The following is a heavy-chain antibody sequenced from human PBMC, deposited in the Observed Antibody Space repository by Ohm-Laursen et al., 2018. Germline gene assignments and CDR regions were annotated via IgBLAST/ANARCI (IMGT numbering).Heavy chain of an antibody. D-gene: IGHD6-19*01. V-gene: IGHV2-5*01. CDR2: IYWNDDK. J-gene: IGHJ3*02. CDR3: AHGHYSSGWPYDAFDI. Sequence: TQTLTLTCTFSGFSLSTSGVSVGWIRQPPGKALDWLALIYWNDDKRYSPSLKNRLTITKDTSKNQVVLTMTNMDPVDTATYYCAHGHYSSGWPYDAFDIWGQGTMVTVSS. CDR1: GFSLSTSGVS.